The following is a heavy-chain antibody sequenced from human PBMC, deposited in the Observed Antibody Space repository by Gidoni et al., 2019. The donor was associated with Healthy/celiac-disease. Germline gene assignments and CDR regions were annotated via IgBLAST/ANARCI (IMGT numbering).Heavy chain of an antibody. V-gene: IGHV3-30*18. CDR1: GFTSSSCG. CDR3: AKVVGY. J-gene: IGHJ4*02. Sequence: QVQLVESGGGVVQPGRSLRLSCAAFGFTSSSCGMHWVRPAPGKGLEWVAVISYDGSNKYYADSVKGRFTISRDNSKNTLYLQMNSLRAEDTAVYYCAKVVGYWGQGTLVTVSS. D-gene: IGHD2-15*01. CDR2: ISYDGSNK.